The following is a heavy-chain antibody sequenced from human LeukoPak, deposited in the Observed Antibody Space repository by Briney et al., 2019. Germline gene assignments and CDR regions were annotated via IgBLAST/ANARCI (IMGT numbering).Heavy chain of an antibody. J-gene: IGHJ4*02. CDR2: IYYSGST. D-gene: IGHD3-9*01. V-gene: IGHV4-31*03. Sequence: SQTLSLTCTVSGGSISSGGYYWSWIRQHPGKGLEWIGYIYYSGSTYYNPSLKSRVTISVDTSKNQFSLKLSSVTAADTAVYYCARVNPRDILNGSDGYYFDYWGRGTLVTVSS. CDR3: ARVNPRDILNGSDGYYFDY. CDR1: GGSISSGGYY.